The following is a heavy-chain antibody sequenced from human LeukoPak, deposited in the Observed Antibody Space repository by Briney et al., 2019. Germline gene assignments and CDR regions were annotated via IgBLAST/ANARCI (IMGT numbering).Heavy chain of an antibody. CDR2: IYHSGST. Sequence: SETLSLTCAVSDGSISSGGYSWSWIRQPPGKGLEWIGYIYHSGSTYYNPSLKSRVTISVDRSKNQFSLKLSSVTAADTAVYYCARRYGDYGEYYFDYWGQGTLVTVPS. J-gene: IGHJ4*02. V-gene: IGHV4-30-2*01. D-gene: IGHD4-17*01. CDR3: ARRYGDYGEYYFDY. CDR1: DGSISSGGYS.